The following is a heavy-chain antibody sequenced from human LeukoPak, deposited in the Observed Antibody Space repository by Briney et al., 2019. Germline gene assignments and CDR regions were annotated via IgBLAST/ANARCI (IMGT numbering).Heavy chain of an antibody. V-gene: IGHV1-46*01. J-gene: IGHJ4*02. Sequence: GASVKVSCKASGYTFTSYYMHWVRQAPGQGLEWMGIINPSGGSTSYAQKFQGRVTMTRDMSTSTVYMKLSSLRSEDTAVYYCARDQGGDFTFDYWGQGTLVTVSS. CDR1: GYTFTSYY. D-gene: IGHD2-21*02. CDR2: INPSGGST. CDR3: ARDQGGDFTFDY.